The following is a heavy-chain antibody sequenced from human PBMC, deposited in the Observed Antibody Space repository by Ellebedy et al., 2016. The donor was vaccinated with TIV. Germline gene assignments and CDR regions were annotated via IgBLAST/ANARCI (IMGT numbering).Heavy chain of an antibody. V-gene: IGHV2-70*04. CDR2: IDWDDDT. CDR1: GLSVSDNGLR. CDR3: ARISRDAFDI. J-gene: IGHJ3*02. Sequence: SGPTLVKPTQTLTLTCTLSGLSVSDNGLRVSWIRQPPGKALEWLARIDWDDDTFYSTSLKTRLTISKDPSKNQVVLTMTVMDPVDTATYYCARISRDAFDIWGQGIMVTVSS.